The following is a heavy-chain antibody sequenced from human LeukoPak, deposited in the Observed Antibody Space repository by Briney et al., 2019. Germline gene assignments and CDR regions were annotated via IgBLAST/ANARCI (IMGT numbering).Heavy chain of an antibody. V-gene: IGHV1-8*01. J-gene: IGHJ6*02. Sequence: ASVKVSCEASGYTFTSYDINWVRQATGQGLEWMGWMNPNSGNTGYAQKFQGRVTMTRNTSISTAYMELSSLRSEDTAVYYCARGRSSGSKYYYYYYGMDVWGQGTTVTVSS. D-gene: IGHD6-19*01. CDR2: MNPNSGNT. CDR3: ARGRSSGSKYYYYYYGMDV. CDR1: GYTFTSYD.